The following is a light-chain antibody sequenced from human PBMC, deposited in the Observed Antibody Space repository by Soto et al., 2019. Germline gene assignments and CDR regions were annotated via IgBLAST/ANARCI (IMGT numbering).Light chain of an antibody. CDR1: QSITSN. J-gene: IGKJ1*01. Sequence: ELVLTQSTATLSVSPGERATLSCRASQSITSNLVWYQQKAGQAPRLLIYGASTRATGIPARFSGSGSGTEFTLTITSLQSEYFAVYYCQQYYNWPTFGQGTKVEI. CDR2: GAS. CDR3: QQYYNWPT. V-gene: IGKV3-15*01.